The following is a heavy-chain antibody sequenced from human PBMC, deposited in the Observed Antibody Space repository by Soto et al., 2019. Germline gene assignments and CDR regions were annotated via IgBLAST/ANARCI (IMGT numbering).Heavy chain of an antibody. CDR1: GFTVSNTY. Sequence: GGSLRLSCAASGFTVSNTYMSWVRQAPGKGPEWFSVIYSGGTTYFADSVKGRFTISRDNSKNTLYLQMNSLRAEDTAIYYCARASNEFWSGYYWSWFDPWGQGTLVTVSS. J-gene: IGHJ5*02. V-gene: IGHV3-66*01. CDR2: IYSGGTT. CDR3: ARASNEFWSGYYWSWFDP. D-gene: IGHD3-3*01.